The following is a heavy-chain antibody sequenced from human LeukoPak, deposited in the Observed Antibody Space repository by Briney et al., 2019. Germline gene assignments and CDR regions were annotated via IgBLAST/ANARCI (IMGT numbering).Heavy chain of an antibody. CDR3: AREEYNWNDVGWFDP. V-gene: IGHV4-4*07. J-gene: IGHJ5*02. CDR1: GGSISSYY. Sequence: SETLSLTCTVSGGSISSYYWSWIRQPAGKGLEWIGRIYTSGSTNYNPSLKSRVTMSVDTSKNQFFLKLSSVTAADTAVYYCAREEYNWNDVGWFDPWGQGTLVTVSS. CDR2: IYTSGST. D-gene: IGHD1-1*01.